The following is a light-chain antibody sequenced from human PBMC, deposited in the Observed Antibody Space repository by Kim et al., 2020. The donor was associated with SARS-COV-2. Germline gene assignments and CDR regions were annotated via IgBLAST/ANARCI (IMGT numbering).Light chain of an antibody. J-gene: IGLJ3*02. CDR3: VSWDASLNGPL. CDR1: SSNIGSNT. CDR2: GND. V-gene: IGLV1-44*01. Sequence: QPVLTQPPSASATPGQRVAISCSGSSSNIGSNTVNWYQQLPGAAPKLLIYGNDQRPSGVPDRFSASKSDTSASLAISGLHSEDEAVYYCVSWDASLNGPLFGGGTQLTVL.